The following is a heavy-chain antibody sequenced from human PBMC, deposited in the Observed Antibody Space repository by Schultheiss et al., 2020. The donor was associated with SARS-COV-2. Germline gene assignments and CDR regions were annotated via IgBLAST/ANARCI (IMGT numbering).Heavy chain of an antibody. Sequence: ASVKVSCKASGYTLTGYYMHWVRQAPGQGLEWMGWINPNSGGTNYAQKFQGRVTMTRDTSISTAYMELSRLRSDDTAVYYCARVYCSSTSCYRALDYWGQGTLVTVSS. D-gene: IGHD2-2*02. J-gene: IGHJ4*02. CDR2: INPNSGGT. CDR1: GYTLTGYY. CDR3: ARVYCSSTSCYRALDY. V-gene: IGHV1-2*02.